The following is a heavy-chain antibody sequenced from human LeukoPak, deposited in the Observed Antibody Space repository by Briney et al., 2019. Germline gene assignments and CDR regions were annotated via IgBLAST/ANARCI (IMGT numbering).Heavy chain of an antibody. J-gene: IGHJ4*02. Sequence: GGSLRLSCAASGFTVSSYWMTWGRQAPGKGLEWVANIKQDGSEKYYVDSVKGRFSISRDNAKNSLYLQMTSLRAEDTALYYCARDGGTAGEFDYWGQGTLVTVSS. CDR2: IKQDGSEK. CDR3: ARDGGTAGEFDY. CDR1: GFTVSSYW. D-gene: IGHD2-15*01. V-gene: IGHV3-7*05.